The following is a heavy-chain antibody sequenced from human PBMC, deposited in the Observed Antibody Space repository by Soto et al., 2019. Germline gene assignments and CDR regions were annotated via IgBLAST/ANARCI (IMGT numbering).Heavy chain of an antibody. Sequence: GGSLRLSCAASGFTFSSYGMHWVRQAPGKGLEWVAVISYDGSNKYYADSVKGRFTISRDNSKNTLYLQMNSLRAEDTAVYYCAKDDYYDYIFTYWGQGTRVTVSS. J-gene: IGHJ1*01. D-gene: IGHD4-17*01. CDR2: ISYDGSNK. V-gene: IGHV3-30*18. CDR3: AKDDYYDYIFTY. CDR1: GFTFSSYG.